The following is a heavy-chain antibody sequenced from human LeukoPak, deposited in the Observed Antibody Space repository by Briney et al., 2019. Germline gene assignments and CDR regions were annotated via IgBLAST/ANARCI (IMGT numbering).Heavy chain of an antibody. CDR1: GFTFSSHG. D-gene: IGHD2-15*01. Sequence: GGSLRLSCAASGFTFSSHGMHWVRQAPGKGLEWVAVISYDGGNKYYADSVKGRLTISRDNSRNTLYLQMNSLRADDTAVYYCARGRYCSGGSCYSWYNYYYMDVWGKGTTVIVSS. J-gene: IGHJ6*03. CDR2: ISYDGGNK. CDR3: ARGRYCSGGSCYSWYNYYYMDV. V-gene: IGHV3-30*04.